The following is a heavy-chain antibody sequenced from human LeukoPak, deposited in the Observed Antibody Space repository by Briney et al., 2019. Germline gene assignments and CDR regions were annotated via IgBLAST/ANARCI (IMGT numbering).Heavy chain of an antibody. CDR2: INHSGST. CDR3: ARNYYDSSGYQNWFDP. V-gene: IGHV4-34*01. D-gene: IGHD3-22*01. CDR1: GGSFSGYY. J-gene: IGHJ5*02. Sequence: KPSETLSLTCAVYGGSFSGYYWSWIRQPPGKGMEWIGEINHSGSTNYNPSLKSRVTISVDTSKNQFSLKLSSVTAADTAVYYCARNYYDSSGYQNWFDPWGQGTLVTVSS.